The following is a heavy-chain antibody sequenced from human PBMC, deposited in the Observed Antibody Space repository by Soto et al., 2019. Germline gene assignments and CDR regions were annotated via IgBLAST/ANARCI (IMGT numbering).Heavy chain of an antibody. D-gene: IGHD3-3*01. CDR3: VRGTWSRYKRYFFDY. Sequence: PSETLSLTCTVSGGSISSGDYYWSWIRQPPGKGLEWIGYFYYSGGTYYNPSLESRVSVSVDTPKNQFSLNLSSVTAADTAVYYCVRGTWSRYKRYFFDYWGQGTLVTVSS. CDR1: GGSISSGDYY. CDR2: FYYSGGT. J-gene: IGHJ4*02. V-gene: IGHV4-30-4*01.